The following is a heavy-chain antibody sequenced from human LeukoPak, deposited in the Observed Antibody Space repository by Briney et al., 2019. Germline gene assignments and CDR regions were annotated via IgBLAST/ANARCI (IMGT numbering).Heavy chain of an antibody. CDR1: GFKFSSYW. V-gene: IGHV3-74*01. CDR3: VRDNAYTFDY. J-gene: IGHJ4*01. CDR2: INTNGDSA. Sequence: RTGGSLRLSCAVSGFKFSSYWMNWVRQVPGKGLMWVAHINTNGDSANYADSVKGRFTISRDNAKSTLSLQMNSLRAEDTAIYYCVRDNAYTFDYWGQGTLVTVSS. D-gene: IGHD5-24*01.